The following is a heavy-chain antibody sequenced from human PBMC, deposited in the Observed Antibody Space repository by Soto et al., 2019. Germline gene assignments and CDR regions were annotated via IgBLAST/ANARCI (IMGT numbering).Heavy chain of an antibody. V-gene: IGHV1-2*02. J-gene: IGHJ4*02. Sequence: ASVKVSCKASGYTFTGYYMHWVRQAPGQGLEWMGWINPNSGGTNYAQKFQGRATMTRDTSISTAYMELSRLRSDDTAVYYCARGKTAHSSGYYGYWGQGTLVTVSS. CDR3: ARGKTAHSSGYYGY. CDR2: INPNSGGT. D-gene: IGHD3-22*01. CDR1: GYTFTGYY.